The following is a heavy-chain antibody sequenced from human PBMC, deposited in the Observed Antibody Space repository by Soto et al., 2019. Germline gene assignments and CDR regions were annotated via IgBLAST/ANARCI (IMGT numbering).Heavy chain of an antibody. Sequence: SETLSLTCTVSGGSISSSSYYWGWIRQPPGKGLEWIGSIYYSGSTYYNPSLKSRVTISVDTSKNQFSLKLSSVTAADTAVYYCARPWWEILVAFDIWGQGTMVT. CDR2: IYYSGST. CDR1: GGSISSSSYY. CDR3: ARPWWEILVAFDI. D-gene: IGHD1-26*01. V-gene: IGHV4-39*01. J-gene: IGHJ3*02.